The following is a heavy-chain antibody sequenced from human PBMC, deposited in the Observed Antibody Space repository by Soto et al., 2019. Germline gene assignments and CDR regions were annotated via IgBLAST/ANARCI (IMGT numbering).Heavy chain of an antibody. CDR1: GFIFSNYA. CDR2: IGGSGGST. CDR3: AKDPPSRIAVAGPPDY. V-gene: IGHV3-23*01. J-gene: IGHJ4*02. D-gene: IGHD6-19*01. Sequence: GRSLRLSCAASGFIFSNYAMTWVRQAPGKGLEWVSGIGGSGGSTYYADSVKGRFTISRDNSKNTLYLQMNSLRAEDTAVYYCAKDPPSRIAVAGPPDYWGQGTLVTVSS.